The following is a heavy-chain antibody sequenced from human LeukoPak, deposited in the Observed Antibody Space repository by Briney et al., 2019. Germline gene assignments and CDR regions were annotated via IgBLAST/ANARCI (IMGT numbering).Heavy chain of an antibody. CDR2: IYYSGNS. J-gene: IGHJ4*02. CDR1: GVSIGTYY. D-gene: IGHD3-10*01. V-gene: IGHV4-59*01. Sequence: PSETLSLTCAASGVSIGTYYWSWIRQPPRKGLEWTGYIYYSGNSNYNPSLKSRVTISVDTSKNQFSLKLTSVTAADTAVYYCARDLSSGSYYNGIFDYWGQGTLVTVSS. CDR3: ARDLSSGSYYNGIFDY.